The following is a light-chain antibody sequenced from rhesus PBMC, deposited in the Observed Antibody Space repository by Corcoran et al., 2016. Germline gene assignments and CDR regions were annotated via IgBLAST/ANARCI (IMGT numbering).Light chain of an antibody. CDR1: QDISSY. CDR3: QQYNSDPLT. CDR2: YAS. Sequence: DVQMTQSPSSLSASVGDRVTITCRASQDISSYLAWYQQKPGKAPEPPIYYASNLGTGVPSRFGGSGSGTEFTLTISSLQPEDFATYYCQQYNSDPLTFGPGTKLDIK. V-gene: IGKV1-37*01. J-gene: IGKJ3*01.